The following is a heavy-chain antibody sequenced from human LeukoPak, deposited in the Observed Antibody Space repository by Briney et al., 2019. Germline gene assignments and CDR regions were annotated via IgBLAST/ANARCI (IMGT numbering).Heavy chain of an antibody. J-gene: IGHJ4*02. CDR1: GFTVSSNY. CDR2: ISGSGGST. CDR3: AKDPQPSCGGDCYFDY. V-gene: IGHV3-23*01. D-gene: IGHD2-21*02. Sequence: QPGGSLRLSCAASGFTVSSNYMSWVRQAPGKGLEWVSVISGSGGSTYYADSVKGRFTISRDNSKNTLYLQMNSLRAEDTAVYYCAKDPQPSCGGDCYFDYWGQGTLVTVSS.